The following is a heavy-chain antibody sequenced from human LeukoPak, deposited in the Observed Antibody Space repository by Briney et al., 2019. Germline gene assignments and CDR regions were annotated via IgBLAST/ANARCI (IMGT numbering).Heavy chain of an antibody. CDR2: ISYDGSNK. CDR1: RFTFSSYD. V-gene: IGHV3-30*18. D-gene: IGHD1-26*01. Sequence: GGSLRLSCAAPRFTFSSYDMHWVRQAPGKGLEWVALISYDGSNKYYGDSVEGRFTISRDNSKNTLYLQMNSLRAEDTAVYFCTKQSGSYRLYYFDSWGQGTLVTVSS. CDR3: TKQSGSYRLYYFDS. J-gene: IGHJ4*02.